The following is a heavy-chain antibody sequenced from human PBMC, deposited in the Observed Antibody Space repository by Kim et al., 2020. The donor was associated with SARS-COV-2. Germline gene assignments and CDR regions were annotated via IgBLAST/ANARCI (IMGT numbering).Heavy chain of an antibody. J-gene: IGHJ5*02. Sequence: SVKVSCKASGGTFSSYAISWVRQAPGQGLEWMGGIIPIFGTANYAQKFQGRVTITADESTSTAYMELSSLRSEDTAVYYCARASSWYAGPYDWFDPWGQGTLVTVSS. CDR1: GGTFSSYA. D-gene: IGHD6-13*01. CDR2: IIPIFGTA. V-gene: IGHV1-69*13. CDR3: ARASSWYAGPYDWFDP.